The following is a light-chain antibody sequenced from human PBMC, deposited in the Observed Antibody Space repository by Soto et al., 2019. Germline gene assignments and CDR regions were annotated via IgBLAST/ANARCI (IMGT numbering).Light chain of an antibody. V-gene: IGKV3-20*01. J-gene: IGKJ1*01. Sequence: EIVMTQSPASLSVSPGERATLSCRARHSVSSNLAWYQRKPGQPPRLLMSGASTRATGIPDRFSGSGSGTDFTLTISRLEPEDFAVYYCQQYGSSGTFGQGTKVDIK. CDR3: QQYGSSGT. CDR2: GAS. CDR1: HSVSSN.